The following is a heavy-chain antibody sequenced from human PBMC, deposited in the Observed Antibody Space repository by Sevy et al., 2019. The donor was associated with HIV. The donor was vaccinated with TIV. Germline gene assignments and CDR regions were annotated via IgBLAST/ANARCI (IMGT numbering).Heavy chain of an antibody. CDR2: ISSASSYI. CDR1: GFTFSYYY. CDR3: ARGQSYASGQNAY. J-gene: IGHJ4*02. V-gene: IGHV3-21*01. Sequence: GGSLRLSCAASGFTFSYYYMNWVRQAPGKGLEWVSSISSASSYILYADSVKGEFTISRDNAKNSVYLQMNSLRAEDTAVYYCARGQSYASGQNAYWGQGTLVTVSS. D-gene: IGHD6-19*01.